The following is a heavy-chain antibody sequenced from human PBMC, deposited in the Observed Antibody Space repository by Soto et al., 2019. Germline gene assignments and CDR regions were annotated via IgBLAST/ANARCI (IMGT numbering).Heavy chain of an antibody. J-gene: IGHJ6*02. V-gene: IGHV3-7*01. Sequence: GGSLRLSCAASGFTFSSYWMSWVRQAPGKGLEWVANIKQDGSEKYYVDSVKGRFTISRDNAKNSLYLQMNSLRAEDTAVYYCARDVHIVLVPAGEDYYYYGMDVWGQGTTVTVSS. D-gene: IGHD2-2*01. CDR3: ARDVHIVLVPAGEDYYYYGMDV. CDR1: GFTFSSYW. CDR2: IKQDGSEK.